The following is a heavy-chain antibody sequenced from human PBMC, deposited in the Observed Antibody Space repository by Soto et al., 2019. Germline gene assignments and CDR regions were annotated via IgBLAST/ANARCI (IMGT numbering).Heavy chain of an antibody. CDR1: GGSISSSSYY. D-gene: IGHD3-3*01. CDR2: IYYSGST. V-gene: IGHV4-39*01. CDR3: ARHRYYDFWSGYFDY. J-gene: IGHJ4*02. Sequence: PSETLSLTCTVSGGSISSSSYYWGWIRQPPGKGLEWIGSIYYSGSTYYNPSLKSRVTISVDTSKNQFSLKLSSVTAADTAVYYCARHRYYDFWSGYFDYWGQGTLVTVSS.